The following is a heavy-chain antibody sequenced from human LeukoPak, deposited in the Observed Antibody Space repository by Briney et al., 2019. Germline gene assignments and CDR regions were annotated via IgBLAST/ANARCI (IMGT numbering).Heavy chain of an antibody. J-gene: IGHJ4*02. CDR3: AKDYSRSVYCSSTSCFTTFDY. CDR2: ISGSGGST. CDR1: GFTFSSYS. D-gene: IGHD2-2*02. V-gene: IGHV3-23*01. Sequence: PGGSLRLSCAASGFTFSSYSMNWVRQAPGKGLEWVSAISGSGGSTYYADSVKGRFTISRDNSKNALYLQMNSLRAEDTAVYYCAKDYSRSVYCSSTSCFTTFDYWGQGTLVTVSS.